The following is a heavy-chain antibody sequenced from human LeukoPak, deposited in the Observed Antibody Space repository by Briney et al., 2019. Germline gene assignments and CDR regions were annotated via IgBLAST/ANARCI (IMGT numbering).Heavy chain of an antibody. Sequence: ASVKVSCKASGGTFSSYTINWVRQAPGQGLEWMGGIIAILGTTNYAQKFQGRVTITADESTSTAYMELRSLRSDDTAVYYCARVRGRSNWFDPWGQGTLVTVSS. V-gene: IGHV1-69*16. D-gene: IGHD3-16*01. CDR1: GGTFSSYT. J-gene: IGHJ5*02. CDR3: ARVRGRSNWFDP. CDR2: IIAILGTT.